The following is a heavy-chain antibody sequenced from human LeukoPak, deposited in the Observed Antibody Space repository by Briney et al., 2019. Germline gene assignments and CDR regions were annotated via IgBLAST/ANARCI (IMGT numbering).Heavy chain of an antibody. D-gene: IGHD6-13*01. Sequence: PGGSLRLSCAASGFTFSSYEMNWVRQAPGKGLEWISYISSSGSTMYYADSVKGRFTIPRDNAKSSLYLQMNSLRAEDTAIYYCASSSWYALDYWGQGTLVTVSS. J-gene: IGHJ4*02. V-gene: IGHV3-48*03. CDR3: ASSSWYALDY. CDR2: ISSSGSTM. CDR1: GFTFSSYE.